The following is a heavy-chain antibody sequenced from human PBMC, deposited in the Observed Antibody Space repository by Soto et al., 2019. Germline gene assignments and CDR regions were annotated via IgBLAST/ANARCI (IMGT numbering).Heavy chain of an antibody. J-gene: IGHJ4*02. Sequence: QVQLVESGGGVVQPGGSLRLSCAASGFTFSNYGMHWVRQAPGKGLEWVAVISYDGSNKYYADSVKGRFTISRDNSKNTLYLQMNSLTTEDTAGYYCARDWVWFGAHPIDYWGQGTLVTVSS. CDR3: ARDWVWFGAHPIDY. CDR2: ISYDGSNK. V-gene: IGHV3-30*03. CDR1: GFTFSNYG. D-gene: IGHD3-10*01.